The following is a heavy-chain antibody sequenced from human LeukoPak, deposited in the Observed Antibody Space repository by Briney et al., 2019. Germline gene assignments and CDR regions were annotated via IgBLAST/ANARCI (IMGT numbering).Heavy chain of an antibody. J-gene: IGHJ5*02. CDR1: GYTFTNYI. CDR2: INPGNGNT. CDR3: ARDIDRVFNWFDP. Sequence: ASVKVSCKASGYTFTNYIIHWVHQAPGQRLEWMGWINPGNGNTKYSQNFQGRVTITTDTSASTAYMELSSLRFEDTAVYYCARDIDRVFNWFDPWGQGTQVTVSS. V-gene: IGHV1-3*01. D-gene: IGHD6-13*01.